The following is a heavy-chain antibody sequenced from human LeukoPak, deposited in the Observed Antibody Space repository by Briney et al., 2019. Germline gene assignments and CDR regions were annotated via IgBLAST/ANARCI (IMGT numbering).Heavy chain of an antibody. Sequence: SETLSLTCAVYGGSFSGYYWSWIRQPPGKGLEWIGYIYYSGSTNYNPSLKSRVTISVDTSKNQFSLKLSSVTAADTAVYYCARLHGSGYAARNWFDPWGQGTLVTVSS. V-gene: IGHV4-59*01. J-gene: IGHJ5*02. CDR3: ARLHGSGYAARNWFDP. D-gene: IGHD3-10*01. CDR1: GGSFSGYY. CDR2: IYYSGST.